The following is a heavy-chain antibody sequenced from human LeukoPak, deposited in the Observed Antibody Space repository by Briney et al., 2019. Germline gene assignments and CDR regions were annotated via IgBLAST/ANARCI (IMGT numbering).Heavy chain of an antibody. CDR1: GFTFSDYY. J-gene: IGHJ4*02. Sequence: PGGSLRLSCAASGFTFSDYYMSWIRQAPGKGLEWVSYISSSSTYTNYADSVKGRFTISRDNAQNSLYLQMNSLRAEDTAVYYCAIYRSYGDRDYWGQGTLVTVSS. V-gene: IGHV3-11*06. CDR2: ISSSSTYT. D-gene: IGHD4-17*01. CDR3: AIYRSYGDRDY.